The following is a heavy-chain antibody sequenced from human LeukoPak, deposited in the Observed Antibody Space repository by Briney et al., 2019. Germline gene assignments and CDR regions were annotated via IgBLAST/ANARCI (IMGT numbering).Heavy chain of an antibody. CDR2: ISWDGSAT. D-gene: IGHD6-25*01. V-gene: IGHV3-43*01. CDR1: GFIFVDYT. J-gene: IGHJ4*01. Sequence: GGSLRLSCAASGFIFVDYTMHWVRQVPGKGLEWVSLISWDGSATHYPDSVKGRFTISRDNSKSSLYLQLNNLRIEDTAIYYCAVGFTYFEYWGHGTLVTVSS. CDR3: AVGFTYFEY.